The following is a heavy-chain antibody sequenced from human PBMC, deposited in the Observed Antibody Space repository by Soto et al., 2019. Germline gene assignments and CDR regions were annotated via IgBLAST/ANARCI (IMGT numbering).Heavy chain of an antibody. Sequence: PSETLSLTCTASGGSISSYYWSWIRQPAGKGLEWIGRIYTSGSTNYNPSLKSRVTMSVDTSKNQFSLKLSSVTAADTAVYYCARDQNDILTGYLPLEYNWFDPWGQGTLVTVSS. CDR3: ARDQNDILTGYLPLEYNWFDP. V-gene: IGHV4-4*07. CDR2: IYTSGST. J-gene: IGHJ5*02. D-gene: IGHD3-9*01. CDR1: GGSISSYY.